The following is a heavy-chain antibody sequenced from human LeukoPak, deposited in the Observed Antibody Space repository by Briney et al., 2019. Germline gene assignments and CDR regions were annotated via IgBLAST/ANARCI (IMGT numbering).Heavy chain of an antibody. CDR3: AKDEEGVNAFDI. D-gene: IGHD3-10*01. J-gene: IGHJ3*02. Sequence: GGSLRLSCAASGFTFSSYVMHWVRQAPGKGLEWVAVIWYDGSTKYYADSVKGRFTISRDNSRNTLYLQMNSLRAEDTAVYFCAKDEEGVNAFDIWGQGTMVTVSS. CDR1: GFTFSSYV. V-gene: IGHV3-33*06. CDR2: IWYDGSTK.